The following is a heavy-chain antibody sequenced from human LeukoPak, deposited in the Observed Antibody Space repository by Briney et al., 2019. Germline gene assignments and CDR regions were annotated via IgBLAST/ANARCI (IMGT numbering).Heavy chain of an antibody. Sequence: SETLSLTCTVSGGSISSSSYYWGWIRQPPGKGLEWIGSIYYSGSTYYNPSLKSRVTISVDTSKNQFSLKLSSVTAADTAVYYCARQGRYSGTKIFDYWGQGTLVTVSS. J-gene: IGHJ4*02. V-gene: IGHV4-39*01. D-gene: IGHD1-26*01. CDR3: ARQGRYSGTKIFDY. CDR2: IYYSGST. CDR1: GGSISSSSYY.